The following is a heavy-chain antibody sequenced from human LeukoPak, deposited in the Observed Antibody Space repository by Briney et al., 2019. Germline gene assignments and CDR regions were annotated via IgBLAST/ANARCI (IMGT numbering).Heavy chain of an antibody. J-gene: IGHJ1*01. Sequence: SQTLSLTCAISGDIVSSNSATWNWIRQSPARGLGWLGRTYYRSKWYKYYAVSVKGRITINPDTSKNQFSLQLNSVTPEDTAVYYCARGPSYFQHWGQGTLVTVSS. CDR3: ARGPSYFQH. V-gene: IGHV6-1*01. CDR1: GDIVSSNSAT. CDR2: TYYRSKWYK.